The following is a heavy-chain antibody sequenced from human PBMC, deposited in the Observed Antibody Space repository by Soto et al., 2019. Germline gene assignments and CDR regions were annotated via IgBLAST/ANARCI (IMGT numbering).Heavy chain of an antibody. J-gene: IGHJ4*02. Sequence: QITLKESGPTLVKPTQTLTLTCTFSGFSLSTRGVGVGRIRQPPGKALEWLALIYWDDDKRYSPSLKSRVTITKDTSKNQVVLTMTNMDPVDTATYYCARDSSGYYGFDYWGQGTLVTVSS. V-gene: IGHV2-5*02. CDR1: GFSLSTRGVG. CDR3: ARDSSGYYGFDY. CDR2: IYWDDDK. D-gene: IGHD3-22*01.